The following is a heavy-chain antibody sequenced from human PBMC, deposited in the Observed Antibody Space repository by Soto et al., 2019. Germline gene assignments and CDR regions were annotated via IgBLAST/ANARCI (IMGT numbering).Heavy chain of an antibody. CDR1: GFTVSNNY. Sequence: EVQLVESGGDMVQPGGSLRLSCVASGFTVSNNYMNWVRQAPGKGLEWVSLINSGGNTHYADSVEGRFTISSDNSKNTLYLQMNRLRVDDTAVYYCARSSGNYVQSREFDYWGQGTLVTVSS. CDR2: INSGGNT. J-gene: IGHJ4*02. V-gene: IGHV3-66*01. CDR3: ARSSGNYVQSREFDY. D-gene: IGHD1-7*01.